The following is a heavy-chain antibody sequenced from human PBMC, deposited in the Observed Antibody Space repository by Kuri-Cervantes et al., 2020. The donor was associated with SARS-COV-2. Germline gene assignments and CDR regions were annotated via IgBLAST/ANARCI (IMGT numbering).Heavy chain of an antibody. Sequence: SQTLSLTCAVSGGSISDVGYSWTWIRRPPGKGLEWIGYFDQSGYTYYIPSLKSRATISVDRSTNSFSLRLSSVTAADTAVYFCARDNILYSGSGFDLWGQGTLVTVSS. J-gene: IGHJ4*02. CDR2: FDQSGYT. D-gene: IGHD1-26*01. CDR3: ARDNILYSGSGFDL. CDR1: GGSISDVGYS. V-gene: IGHV4-30-2*01.